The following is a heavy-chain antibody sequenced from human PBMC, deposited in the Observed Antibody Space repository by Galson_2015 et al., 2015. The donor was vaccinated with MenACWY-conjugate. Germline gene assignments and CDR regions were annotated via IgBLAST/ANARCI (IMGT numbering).Heavy chain of an antibody. CDR1: GYTLTSYG. Sequence: SVKVSCKASGYTLTSYGITWVRQAPGQGLEWMGWISAYNGNTNYAQKLQGRVTMTTDTSTSTAYMELRSLRSDDTAVYYCARWLPGTFDAFDMWGQGTMVTVSS. J-gene: IGHJ3*02. V-gene: IGHV1-18*01. D-gene: IGHD5-12*01. CDR3: ARWLPGTFDAFDM. CDR2: ISAYNGNT.